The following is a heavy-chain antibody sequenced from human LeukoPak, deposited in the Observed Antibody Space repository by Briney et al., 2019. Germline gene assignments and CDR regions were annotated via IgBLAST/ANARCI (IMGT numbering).Heavy chain of an antibody. Sequence: PSETLSLTCTVSGGSISSFYWSWIRQPPGKGLEWIGYIYYTGSTYYNPSLKSRVTISVDTSKNQFSLKLSSVTAADTAVYYCARLSRYWFAFDIWGQGTMVTVSS. D-gene: IGHD2-15*01. CDR2: IYYTGST. CDR3: ARLSRYWFAFDI. J-gene: IGHJ3*02. CDR1: GGSISSFY. V-gene: IGHV4-59*08.